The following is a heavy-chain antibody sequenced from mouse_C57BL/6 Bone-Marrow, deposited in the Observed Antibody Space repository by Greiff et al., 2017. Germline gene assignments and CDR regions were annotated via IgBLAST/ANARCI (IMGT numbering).Heavy chain of an antibody. Sequence: EVQRVESGGGLVQSGRSLRLSCATSGFTFSDFYMEWVRQAPGKGLEWIAASRNKANDYTTEYSASVKGRFIVSRYTSQSILYLQMNALRAEDTAIYYCARDLSIGDYWGQGTSVTVSS. D-gene: IGHD2-14*01. V-gene: IGHV7-1*01. CDR1: GFTFSDFY. CDR2: SRNKANDYTT. CDR3: ARDLSIGDY. J-gene: IGHJ4*01.